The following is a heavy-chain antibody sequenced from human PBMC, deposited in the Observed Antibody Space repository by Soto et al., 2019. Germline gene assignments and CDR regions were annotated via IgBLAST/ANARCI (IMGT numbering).Heavy chain of an antibody. V-gene: IGHV3-48*03. CDR2: ISSSGSTI. CDR3: ATAAAGPFDY. J-gene: IGHJ4*02. CDR1: GFTFSSYE. Sequence: GGSLRLSCAASGFTFSSYEMNWVRQAPGKGLEWVSYISSSGSTIYYADSVKGRFTISRDNAKNSLYLQMNSLRAEDTAVYYCATAAAGPFDYWGQGILVTVSS. D-gene: IGHD6-13*01.